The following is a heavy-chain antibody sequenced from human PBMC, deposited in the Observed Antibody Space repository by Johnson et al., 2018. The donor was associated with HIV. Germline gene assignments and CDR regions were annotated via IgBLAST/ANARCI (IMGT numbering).Heavy chain of an antibody. Sequence: QVQLVESGGGVVQPGRSLRLSCAASGFTFSRYGMHWVRQAPGKGLEWVSLISGSTGRTNYAESVQGRFTISRDNSKNTLYLQMNSLRAEDTAVYYCAKVLSPRPWGDDAFDIWGQGTMVTVSS. D-gene: IGHD3-10*01. V-gene: IGHV3-NL1*01. CDR3: AKVLSPRPWGDDAFDI. J-gene: IGHJ3*02. CDR1: GFTFSRYG. CDR2: ISGSTGRT.